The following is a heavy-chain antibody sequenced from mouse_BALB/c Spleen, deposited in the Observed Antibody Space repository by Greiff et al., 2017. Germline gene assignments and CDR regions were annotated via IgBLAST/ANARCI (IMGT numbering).Heavy chain of an antibody. V-gene: IGHV1-7*01. Sequence: QVQLKESGAELAKPGASVKMSCKASGYTFTSYWMHWVKQRPGQGLEWIGYINPSTGYTEYNQKFKDKATLTADKSSSTAYMQLSSLTSEDSAVYYCARSPDGYYSGYFDVWGAGTTVTVSS. D-gene: IGHD2-3*01. J-gene: IGHJ1*01. CDR3: ARSPDGYYSGYFDV. CDR2: INPSTGYT. CDR1: GYTFTSYW.